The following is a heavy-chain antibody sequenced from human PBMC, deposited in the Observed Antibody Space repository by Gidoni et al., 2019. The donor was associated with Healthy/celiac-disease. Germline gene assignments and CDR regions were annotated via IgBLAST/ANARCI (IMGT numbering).Heavy chain of an antibody. J-gene: IGHJ4*02. V-gene: IGHV3-7*03. CDR2: IKQDGSGK. CDR1: GFTFSSYW. CDR3: AREFYDYGSGSYFVDY. D-gene: IGHD3-10*01. Sequence: EVQLVESGGGLVQPGGSLRLSCAASGFTFSSYWMSWVRQAPGKGLEWGANIKQDGSGKYYVDSVKGRFTISRDNAKNSLYLQMNSLRAEDTAVYYCAREFYDYGSGSYFVDYWGQGTLVTVSS.